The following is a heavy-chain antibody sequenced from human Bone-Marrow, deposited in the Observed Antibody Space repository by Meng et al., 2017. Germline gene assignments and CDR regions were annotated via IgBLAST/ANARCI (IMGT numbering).Heavy chain of an antibody. D-gene: IGHD2-15*01. V-gene: IGHV3-30*04. Sequence: GESLKISCAASGFTFSSYAMHWVRQAPGKGLEWVAVISYDGSNKYYADSVKGRFTISRDNSKNTLYLQMNSLRAEDTAVYYCARVVVFYLDSGGSFSFDYWGQGALVTVSS. J-gene: IGHJ4*02. CDR2: ISYDGSNK. CDR1: GFTFSSYA. CDR3: ARVVVFYLDSGGSFSFDY.